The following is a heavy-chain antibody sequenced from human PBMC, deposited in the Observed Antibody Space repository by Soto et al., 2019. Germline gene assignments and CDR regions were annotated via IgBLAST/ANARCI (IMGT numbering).Heavy chain of an antibody. J-gene: IGHJ5*02. Sequence: LSLTCAVYGGSFSGYYWSWIRQPPGKGLEWIGEINHSGSTNYNPSLKSRVTISVDTSKNQFSLKLSSVTAADTAVYYCARRGSYSSSDLNWFDPWGQGTLVTVSS. CDR1: GGSFSGYY. V-gene: IGHV4-34*01. CDR3: ARRGSYSSSDLNWFDP. D-gene: IGHD6-6*01. CDR2: INHSGST.